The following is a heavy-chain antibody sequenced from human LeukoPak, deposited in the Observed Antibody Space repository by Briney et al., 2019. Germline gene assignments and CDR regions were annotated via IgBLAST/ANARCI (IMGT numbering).Heavy chain of an antibody. V-gene: IGHV3-21*01. CDR2: ITSSSNSI. J-gene: IGHJ4*02. Sequence: GGSLRLSCAASGFTFSSHSMNWARQAQGKGLEWVSSITSSSNSIYYADSVKGRFTTSRDNAKNSLYLQMNSLRAEDTAVYYCTSYSGLDYWGQGTLVTVPS. CDR3: TSYSGLDY. CDR1: GFTFSSHS. D-gene: IGHD5-12*01.